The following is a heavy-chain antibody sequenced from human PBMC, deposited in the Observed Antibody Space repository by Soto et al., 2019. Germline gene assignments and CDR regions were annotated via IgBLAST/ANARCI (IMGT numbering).Heavy chain of an antibody. CDR1: GFTFCGST. J-gene: IGHJ4*02. CDR2: IPSKTNTYST. V-gene: IGHV3-73*01. CDR3: TRQHLDVPVASAIDY. Sequence: GGSLRLSCPASGFTFCGSTIHWVRQTSGKGLEWVGRIPSKTNTYSTAYAASVKGRFTISRDDSKNTAYLQMNSLKTEDTAVYYCTRQHLDVPVASAIDYWGQGTLVTVSS. D-gene: IGHD6-19*01.